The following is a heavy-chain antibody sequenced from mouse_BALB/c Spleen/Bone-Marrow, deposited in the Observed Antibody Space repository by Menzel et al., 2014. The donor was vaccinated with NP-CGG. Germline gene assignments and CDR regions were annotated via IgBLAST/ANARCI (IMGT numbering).Heavy chain of an antibody. CDR2: IRDKANGYTT. J-gene: IGHJ4*01. CDR3: ARDDYYAMDY. CDR1: GFTFTDYY. Sequence: EVQLVESGGGLVQPGGSLRLSCATSGFTFTDYYMSWVRQPPGKALEWLGFIRDKANGYTTEYSASVKGRFTISGDNSQSILYLQMNTLRAEDSATYYCARDDYYAMDYWGQGTSVTVSS. V-gene: IGHV7-3*02.